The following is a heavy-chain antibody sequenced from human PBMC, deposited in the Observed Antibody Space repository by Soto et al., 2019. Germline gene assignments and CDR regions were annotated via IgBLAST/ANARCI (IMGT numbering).Heavy chain of an antibody. D-gene: IGHD3-22*01. V-gene: IGHV4-59*01. CDR1: GDSISGYY. J-gene: IGHJ5*01. CDR2: MHSSGST. Sequence: PSETLSLTCTVSGDSISGYYWSWFRQPPGKGLEWFGWMHSSGSTEFNPSLKTRVTLSVDASKNQVSLSLNSVSTADTAVYYCVREGYDASGYFLDSWGPGTLVTAS. CDR3: VREGYDASGYFLDS.